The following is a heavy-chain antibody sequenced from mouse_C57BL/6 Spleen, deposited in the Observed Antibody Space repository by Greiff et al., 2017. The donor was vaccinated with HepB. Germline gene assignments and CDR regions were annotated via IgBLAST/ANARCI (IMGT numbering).Heavy chain of an antibody. CDR1: GYTFTSYG. CDR3: ARRAIIITSTGYAMDY. J-gene: IGHJ4*01. D-gene: IGHD1-1*01. Sequence: VQLQQSGAELARPGASVKLSCKASGYTFTSYGISWVKQRTGQGLEWIGEIYPRSGNTYYNEKFKGKATLTADKSSSTAYMELRSLKSEDSAVYFCARRAIIITSTGYAMDYWGQGTSVTVSS. CDR2: IYPRSGNT. V-gene: IGHV1-81*01.